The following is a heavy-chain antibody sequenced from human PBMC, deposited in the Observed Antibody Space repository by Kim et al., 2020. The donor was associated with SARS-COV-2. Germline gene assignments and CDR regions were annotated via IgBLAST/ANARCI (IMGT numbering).Heavy chain of an antibody. CDR3: ARVPTGDCSSTSCYVRGFDP. V-gene: IGHV1-8*01. J-gene: IGHJ5*02. Sequence: ASVKVSCKASGYTFSSSDINWVRQASGQGLEWMGWMNPNSGNTGYAQNFQGRVTMTRNTSISTAYMELSSLGFEDSAVYYCARVPTGDCSSTSCYVRGFDPWGQGTLVTVSS. CDR1: GYTFSSSD. CDR2: MNPNSGNT. D-gene: IGHD2-2*01.